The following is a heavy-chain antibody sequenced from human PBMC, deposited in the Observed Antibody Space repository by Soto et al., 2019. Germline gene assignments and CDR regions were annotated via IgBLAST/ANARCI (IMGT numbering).Heavy chain of an antibody. CDR2: ISYDGSNK. V-gene: IGHV3-30*18. Sequence: QVQLVESGGGVVQPGRSLRLSCAASGFTFSSYGMHWVRQAPGKGLEWVAVISYDGSNKYYADSVKGRFTISRDNSKNTLYLQMNSLRAEDTAVYYCAKDLNGGSGWYGNNWFDPWGQGTLVTVSS. CDR1: GFTFSSYG. J-gene: IGHJ5*02. CDR3: AKDLNGGSGWYGNNWFDP. D-gene: IGHD6-19*01.